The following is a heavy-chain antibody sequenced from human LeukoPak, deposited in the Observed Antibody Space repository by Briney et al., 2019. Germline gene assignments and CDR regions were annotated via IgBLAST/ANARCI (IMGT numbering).Heavy chain of an antibody. CDR2: IYYSGST. Sequence: PSETLSLTCTVSGGSISSYYWSWIRQPPGKGLEWIGYIYYSGSTNYNPSLKSRVTISVDTSKNQFSLKLSSVTAADTAVYYCARGGNYYYDSSGYFDYWGQGTPVTVSS. CDR3: ARGGNYYYDSSGYFDY. J-gene: IGHJ4*02. CDR1: GGSISSYY. D-gene: IGHD3-22*01. V-gene: IGHV4-59*01.